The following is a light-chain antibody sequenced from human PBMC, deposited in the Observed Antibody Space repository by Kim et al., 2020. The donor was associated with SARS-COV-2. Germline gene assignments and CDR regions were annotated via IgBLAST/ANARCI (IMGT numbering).Light chain of an antibody. J-gene: IGLJ3*02. V-gene: IGLV3-21*01. CDR3: QMWDSYSEHVV. CDR2: YDS. Sequence: SYELTQPPSVSVAPGKTTRITCGGKNIGSKSVHWYYQRPGQAPVLVISYDSDRPSGIPERFSGSNSGNTATLTISSVEAGDEADYYCQMWDSYSEHVVFG. CDR1: NIGSKS.